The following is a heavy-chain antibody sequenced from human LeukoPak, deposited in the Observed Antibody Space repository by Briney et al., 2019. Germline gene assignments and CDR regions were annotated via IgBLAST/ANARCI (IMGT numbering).Heavy chain of an antibody. D-gene: IGHD6-13*01. CDR2: INHDGSET. CDR1: QFTFRNYW. V-gene: IGHV3-7*01. J-gene: IGHJ4*02. Sequence: GGSLRLSCAASQFTFRNYWMSWVRQPPGKGLEWVANINHDGSETYYVDSMEGRFTISRDNVKNSLYLHMNSLRAEDTAVYFCARSPAIGTFDFWGQGTLVTVSS. CDR3: ARSPAIGTFDF.